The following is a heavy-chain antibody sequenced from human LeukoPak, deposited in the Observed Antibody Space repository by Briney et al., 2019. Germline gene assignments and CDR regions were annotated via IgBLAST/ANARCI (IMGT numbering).Heavy chain of an antibody. CDR3: ARGTRLRYFDWLPSGSRLCFDY. Sequence: SETLSLTCAVYGGSFSGYYWSWIRQPPGKGLEWIGEINHSGSTNYNPSLKSRVTISVDTSKNQFSLKLSSVTAADTAVYYGARGTRLRYFDWLPSGSRLCFDYWGQGTLVTVSS. D-gene: IGHD3-9*01. CDR1: GGSFSGYY. CDR2: INHSGST. V-gene: IGHV4-34*01. J-gene: IGHJ4*02.